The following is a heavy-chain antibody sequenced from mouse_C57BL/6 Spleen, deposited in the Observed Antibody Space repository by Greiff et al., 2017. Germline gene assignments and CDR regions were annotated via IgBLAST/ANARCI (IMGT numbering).Heavy chain of an antibody. Sequence: VKLQQPGAELVKPGASVKLSCKASGYTFTSYWMHWVKQRPGRGLEWIGRIDPNSGGTKYNEKFKSKATLTVDKPSSTAYMQLSSLTSEDSAVYYCASLGYFGIDYWGQGTTLTVSS. V-gene: IGHV1-72*01. CDR2: IDPNSGGT. D-gene: IGHD2-3*01. CDR1: GYTFTSYW. CDR3: ASLGYFGIDY. J-gene: IGHJ2*01.